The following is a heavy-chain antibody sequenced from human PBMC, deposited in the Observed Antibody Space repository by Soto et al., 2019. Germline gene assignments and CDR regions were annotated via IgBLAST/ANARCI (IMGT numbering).Heavy chain of an antibody. J-gene: IGHJ4*02. Sequence: QITLKESGPTLVRPTQTLTLTCTFSEFSLSTSGVAVGWIRQPPGKALEWLALLYWNDDKRYSPSLKSRLTITTDTSKNQVVLTVYNMDPVDTATYYCAHTTIVVPAFDYWGQGTLVTVSS. V-gene: IGHV2-5*01. CDR3: AHTTIVVPAFDY. CDR2: LYWNDDK. CDR1: EFSLSTSGVA. D-gene: IGHD3-22*01.